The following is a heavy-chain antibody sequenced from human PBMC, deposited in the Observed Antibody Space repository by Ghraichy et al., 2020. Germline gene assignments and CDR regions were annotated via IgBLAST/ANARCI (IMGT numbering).Heavy chain of an antibody. CDR2: IKQDGSEK. D-gene: IGHD4-17*01. CDR1: GFTFSSYW. V-gene: IGHV3-7*03. CDR3: ARVPKDYGDYVEDGMDV. Sequence: GGSLRLSCAASGFTFSSYWMSWVRQAPGKGLEWVANIKQDGSEKYYVDSVKGRFTISRDNAKNSLYLQMNSLRAEDTAVYYCARVPKDYGDYVEDGMDVWGQGTTVTVSS. J-gene: IGHJ6*02.